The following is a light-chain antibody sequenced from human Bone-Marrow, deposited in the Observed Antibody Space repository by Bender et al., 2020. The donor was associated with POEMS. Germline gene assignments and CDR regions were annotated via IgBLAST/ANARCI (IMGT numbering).Light chain of an antibody. Sequence: QSALTQPASVSGSPGQSITISCTGTSSDVGGYIYVSWYQQHPGKAPKLIIYDVNNRPSGVSNRFSGSKSGNTASLTISGLQAEDEAHYYCSSYADSASANWLFGGGTKLTVL. CDR3: SSYADSASANWL. V-gene: IGLV2-14*01. J-gene: IGLJ3*02. CDR2: DVN. CDR1: SSDVGGYIY.